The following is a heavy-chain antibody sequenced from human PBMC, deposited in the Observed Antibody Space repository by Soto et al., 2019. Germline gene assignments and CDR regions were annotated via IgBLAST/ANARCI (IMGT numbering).Heavy chain of an antibody. V-gene: IGHV3-13*01. D-gene: IGHD6-13*01. J-gene: IGHJ6*02. CDR1: GFTFSSYD. CDR3: ARVYSSSWYPTNKYYYYGMDV. CDR2: IGTAGDT. Sequence: GGSLRLSCAASGFTFSSYDMHWVRQATGKGLEWVSAIGTAGDTYYPGSVKGRFTISRENAKNSLYLQMNSLTAEDTAVYYCARVYSSSWYPTNKYYYYGMDVWGQGTTVTVSS.